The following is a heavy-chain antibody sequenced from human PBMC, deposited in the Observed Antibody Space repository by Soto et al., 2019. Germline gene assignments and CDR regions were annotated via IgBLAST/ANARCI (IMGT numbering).Heavy chain of an antibody. Sequence: QVQLQESGPGLVRPSGTLSLTCAVSGASISSTTSGNWWSWVRQPPGKGLEWIGEIYHSGSTNYTPSLKGRVTMSVDKSKNQFSLKLYSLTAADTAVYYCARMVGATLVDFWGQGTLVTVSS. V-gene: IGHV4-4*02. CDR1: GASISSTTSGNW. CDR2: IYHSGST. J-gene: IGHJ4*02. D-gene: IGHD1-26*01. CDR3: ARMVGATLVDF.